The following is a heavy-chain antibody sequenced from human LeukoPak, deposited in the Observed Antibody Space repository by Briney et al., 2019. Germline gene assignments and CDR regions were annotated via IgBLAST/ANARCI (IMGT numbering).Heavy chain of an antibody. CDR2: ISAYNGNT. CDR3: ARDRYSSSWVWFDP. V-gene: IGHV1-18*01. J-gene: IGHJ5*02. Sequence: ASVKVPCKASGYTFTSYGISWVRQAPGQGLEWMGWISAYNGNTNYAQKLQGRVTMTTDTSTSTAYMELRSLRSDDTAVYYCARDRYSSSWVWFDPWGQGTLVTVSS. D-gene: IGHD6-13*01. CDR1: GYTFTSYG.